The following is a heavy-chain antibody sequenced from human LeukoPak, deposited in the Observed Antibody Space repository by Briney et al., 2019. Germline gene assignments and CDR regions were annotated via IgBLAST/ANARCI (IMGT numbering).Heavy chain of an antibody. CDR1: GGSISSYY. V-gene: IGHV4-59*12. J-gene: IGHJ4*02. Sequence: SETLSLTCTVSGGSISSYYWSWIRQPPGKGLELIGYINYSGSTNYNPSLKSRVTISVDKSKNQFSLKLSSVTAADTAVYYCARGEFDGGVYFDYWGQGTLVTVSS. CDR2: INYSGST. D-gene: IGHD3-16*01. CDR3: ARGEFDGGVYFDY.